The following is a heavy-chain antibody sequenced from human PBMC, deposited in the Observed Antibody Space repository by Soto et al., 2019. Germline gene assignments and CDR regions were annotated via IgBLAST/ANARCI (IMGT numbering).Heavy chain of an antibody. CDR2: IIPILDIP. CDR3: ASHFTGELVVVTAPPGGDNYAWDV. J-gene: IGHJ6*02. V-gene: IGHV1-69*02. Sequence: QVQLVQSGAEVKKPGSSVKVSCKASGGTFSRYTFTWVRQAPGQGLEWMGRIIPILDIPNYGHTFQGRVTXTAHKPTNTAHXAXQXXQPDDTAGYSCASHFTGELVVVTAPPGGDNYAWDVWGQAATVTASS. CDR1: GGTFSRYT. D-gene: IGHD2-15*01.